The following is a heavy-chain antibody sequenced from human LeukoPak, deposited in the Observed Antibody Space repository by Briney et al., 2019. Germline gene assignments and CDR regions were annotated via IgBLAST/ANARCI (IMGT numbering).Heavy chain of an antibody. CDR3: AKQYCSGGSCYSGDYFDY. V-gene: IGHV3-30*02. CDR2: IRYDGTNK. D-gene: IGHD2-15*01. J-gene: IGHJ4*02. CDR1: GFTFSSYG. Sequence: PGGSLRLFCAASGFTFSSYGMHWVRQAPGKGLEWMAFIRYDGTNKYYTDSVKGRFTISRDNSKHTLDLQMNSLRAEDTAVYYCAKQYCSGGSCYSGDYFDYWGQGTLVTVSS.